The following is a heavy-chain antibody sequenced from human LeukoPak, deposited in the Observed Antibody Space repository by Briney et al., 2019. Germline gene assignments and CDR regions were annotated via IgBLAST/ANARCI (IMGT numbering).Heavy chain of an antibody. CDR3: ARTPAYCGGDCYYFDP. V-gene: IGHV4-30-2*01. Sequence: SETLSLTCAVSGGSISSSGYSWSWIRQPPGKGLEWIGYIHHTGSTYYNPSLKSRVTISVDRSKNQFSLKLSSVTAADTAMYFCARTPAYCGGDCYYFDPWGQGTLVTVSS. CDR2: IHHTGST. CDR1: GGSISSSGYS. J-gene: IGHJ5*02. D-gene: IGHD2-21*02.